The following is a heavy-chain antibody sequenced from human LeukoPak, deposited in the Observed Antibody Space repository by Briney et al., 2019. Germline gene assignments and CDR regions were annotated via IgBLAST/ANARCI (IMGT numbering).Heavy chain of an antibody. J-gene: IGHJ4*02. Sequence: GGSLRLSCAASGFTFDDYGMSWVRHAPGKGLEWVSGINWNGGSTGYADSVKGRFTISRDNAKNSLYLQMNSLRVEDTAVYYCARVGLRPGYYFDYWGQGTLVTVSS. CDR1: GFTFDDYG. CDR3: ARVGLRPGYYFDY. V-gene: IGHV3-20*04. D-gene: IGHD4-17*01. CDR2: INWNGGST.